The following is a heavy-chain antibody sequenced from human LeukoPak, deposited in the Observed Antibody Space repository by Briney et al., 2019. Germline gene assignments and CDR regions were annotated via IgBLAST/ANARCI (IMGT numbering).Heavy chain of an antibody. D-gene: IGHD6-19*01. Sequence: GASVKVSCKASGYTFTSYYMHWVRQAPGQGLEWMGIINPSGGSTSYAQKFQGRVTMTRDMSTSTVYMELSSLRSEDTAVYYCARDAPGQWPKTPWGQGTLVTVSS. CDR3: ARDAPGQWPKTP. CDR2: INPSGGST. V-gene: IGHV1-46*01. J-gene: IGHJ1*01. CDR1: GYTFTSYY.